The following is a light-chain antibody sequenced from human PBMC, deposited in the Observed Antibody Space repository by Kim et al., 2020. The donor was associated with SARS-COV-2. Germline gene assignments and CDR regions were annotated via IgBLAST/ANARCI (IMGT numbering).Light chain of an antibody. CDR3: QAPGV. V-gene: IGLV3-21*01. CDR1: NIGSKS. Sequence: PPSVSVAPGKTARITCGGNNIGSKSVHWYQQKPGQAPVLVIYYDSDRPSGIPERFSGSNSGNTATLTISRVEAGDEADYYCQAPGVFGGGTQLTVL. J-gene: IGLJ2*01. CDR2: YDS.